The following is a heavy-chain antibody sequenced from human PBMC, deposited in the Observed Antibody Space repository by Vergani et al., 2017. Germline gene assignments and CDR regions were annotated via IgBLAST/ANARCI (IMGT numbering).Heavy chain of an antibody. Sequence: QVQLVESRGGVVQPGRSLRLSCAASGFTFSSYAMHWVRQAPGKGLEWVAVISYDGSNKYYADSVKGRFTISRDNSKNTLYLQMNSLRAEDTAVYYCARESLAVAGPLDYWGQGTLVTGSS. CDR3: ARESLAVAGPLDY. V-gene: IGHV3-30-3*01. CDR1: GFTFSSYA. J-gene: IGHJ4*02. D-gene: IGHD6-19*01. CDR2: ISYDGSNK.